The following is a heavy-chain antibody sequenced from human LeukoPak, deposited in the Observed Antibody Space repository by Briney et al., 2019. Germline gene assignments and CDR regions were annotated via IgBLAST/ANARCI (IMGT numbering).Heavy chain of an antibody. Sequence: PSETLSLTCTVSGGSISSSSYYWGWIRQPPGKGLEWIGSIYYSGSTYYNPSLKSRVTISVDTSKNQFSLKLSSVTAADTAVYNCARQANGDYDQYFDYWGQGTLVTVSS. CDR3: ARQANGDYDQYFDY. J-gene: IGHJ4*02. CDR1: GGSISSSSYY. CDR2: IYYSGST. V-gene: IGHV4-39*01. D-gene: IGHD4-17*01.